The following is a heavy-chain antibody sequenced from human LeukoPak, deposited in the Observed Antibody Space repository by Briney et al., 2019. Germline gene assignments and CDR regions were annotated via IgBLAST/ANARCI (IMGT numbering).Heavy chain of an antibody. D-gene: IGHD2-2*01. V-gene: IGHV3-74*01. J-gene: IGHJ6*02. CDR2: INSDGSTT. CDR1: GFTFSGYW. CDR3: ASPGGYCSSTSCYENGMDV. Sequence: GGSLRLSCAASGFTFSGYWMQWVRQAPGKGLVWVSRINSDGSTTSYADSVKGRFTISRDNAKNTLYLQVNSLRAEDTAVYYCASPGGYCSSTSCYENGMDVWGQGTTVTVSS.